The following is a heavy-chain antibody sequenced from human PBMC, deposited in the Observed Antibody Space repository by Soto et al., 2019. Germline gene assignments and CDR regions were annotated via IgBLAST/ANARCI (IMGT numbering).Heavy chain of an antibody. Sequence: SETLSLTCAAYRGSFSGYYWSWIRQPPGKGLEWIGDIGYSGSTHYNPSLTSRVNISIDTSKNQFSLRLSSVTAADTAVYYCARLWFGSVDGLPNNWFDPWGQGTLVTVSS. V-gene: IGHV4-34*01. CDR3: ARLWFGSVDGLPNNWFDP. CDR2: IGYSGST. CDR1: RGSFSGYY. D-gene: IGHD3-10*01. J-gene: IGHJ5*02.